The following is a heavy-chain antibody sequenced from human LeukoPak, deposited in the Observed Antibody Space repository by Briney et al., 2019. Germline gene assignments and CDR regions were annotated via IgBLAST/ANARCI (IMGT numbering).Heavy chain of an antibody. Sequence: SETLSLTCTVSGGSISSGDYYWSWIRQHPGKGLEWIGYIYYSGSTYYNPSLTSRVTISVDTSKNQFSLKLSSVTAADTAVYYCARAPLGGIAVAGTGFDYWGQGTLVTVSS. D-gene: IGHD6-19*01. CDR1: GGSISSGDYY. J-gene: IGHJ4*02. V-gene: IGHV4-31*03. CDR3: ARAPLGGIAVAGTGFDY. CDR2: IYYSGST.